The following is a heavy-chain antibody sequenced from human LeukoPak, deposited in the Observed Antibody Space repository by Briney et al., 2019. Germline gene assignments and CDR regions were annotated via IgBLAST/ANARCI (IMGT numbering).Heavy chain of an antibody. CDR3: AQATVATRDNYEGMDV. D-gene: IGHD1-26*01. J-gene: IGHJ6*02. Sequence: GGSLRLSCAASGFTFSDYYMSWIRQAPGKGLEWVSYISSSGSTIYYADSVKGRFTISRDNAKNSLYLQMNSLRAEDTAVYYCAQATVATRDNYEGMDVSGQGNTVTVSS. V-gene: IGHV3-11*04. CDR1: GFTFSDYY. CDR2: ISSSGSTI.